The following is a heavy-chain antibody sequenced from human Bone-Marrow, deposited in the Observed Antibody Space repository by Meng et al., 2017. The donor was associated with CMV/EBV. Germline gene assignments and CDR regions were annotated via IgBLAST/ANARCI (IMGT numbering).Heavy chain of an antibody. CDR1: GGSVSSGSYY. J-gene: IGHJ3*02. V-gene: IGHV4-61*01. CDR3: ARSPPRGMVREPRDAFDI. CDR2: IYYSGST. Sequence: GSLRLSCTVSGGSVSSGSYYWSWIRQPPGKGLEWIGYIYYSGSTNYNPSLKSRVTISVDTSKNQFSLKLSSVTAADMAVYYCARSPPRGMVREPRDAFDIWGQGTMVTVSS. D-gene: IGHD3-10*01.